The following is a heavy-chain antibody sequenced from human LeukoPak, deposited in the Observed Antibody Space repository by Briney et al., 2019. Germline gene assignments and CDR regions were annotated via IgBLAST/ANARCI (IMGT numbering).Heavy chain of an antibody. Sequence: ASVKVSCKASGYTFTGYYMHWGRQAPGQGLEWMGWINPNSGGTNYAQKFQGRVTMTRDTSISTAYMELSRLRSDDTAVYYCARDFGGATTYWGQGTLVTVSS. J-gene: IGHJ4*02. CDR3: ARDFGGATTY. V-gene: IGHV1-2*02. CDR2: INPNSGGT. D-gene: IGHD1-26*01. CDR1: GYTFTGYY.